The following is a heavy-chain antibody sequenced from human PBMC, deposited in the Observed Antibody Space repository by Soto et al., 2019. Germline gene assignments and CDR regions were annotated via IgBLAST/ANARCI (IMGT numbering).Heavy chain of an antibody. CDR2: INPYYGCT. CDR3: AREGPDPYCSSTSCYHLYYGMDV. V-gene: IGHV1-2*02. CDR1: GYTFIGYH. Sequence: ASVKVSCQASGYTFIGYHMHWVRQPPAQGLDGMGLINPYYGCTHYAQKFQGRVTMTRDTSVSTTYMELSRLRSDETAVYYCAREGPDPYCSSTSCYHLYYGMDVWGQGTTVTVSS. J-gene: IGHJ6*02. D-gene: IGHD2-2*01.